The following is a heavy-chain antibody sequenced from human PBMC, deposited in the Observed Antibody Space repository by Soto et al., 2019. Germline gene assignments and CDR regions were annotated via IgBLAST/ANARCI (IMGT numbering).Heavy chain of an antibody. CDR1: GGSISSGDYY. Sequence: QVQLQESGPGLVKPSQTLSLTCTVSGGSISSGDYYWSWIRQPPGKGLEWIGYIYYSGSTYYNPSLKSRVTISVAMYKYQFSLKLSSVTVADTAVYYCASDVYLACRRPSCYTYGMDVWGQGPTVTVSS. D-gene: IGHD2-2*01. CDR2: IYYSGST. CDR3: ASDVYLACRRPSCYTYGMDV. J-gene: IGHJ6*02. V-gene: IGHV4-30-4*01.